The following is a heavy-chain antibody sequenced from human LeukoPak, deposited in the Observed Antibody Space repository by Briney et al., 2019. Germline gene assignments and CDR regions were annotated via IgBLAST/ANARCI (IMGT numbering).Heavy chain of an antibody. V-gene: IGHV3-23*01. CDR3: AKDQLAHYYCSGSYYGY. D-gene: IGHD3-10*01. Sequence: GGSLRLSCAASGFTFSSYAMSWVRQAPGKGLEWVSAISGSGDSTYYADSVKGRFTISRDSSKNTLYLQMNSLRAEDTAVYYCAKDQLAHYYCSGSYYGYWGQGTLVTVSS. J-gene: IGHJ4*02. CDR1: GFTFSSYA. CDR2: ISGSGDST.